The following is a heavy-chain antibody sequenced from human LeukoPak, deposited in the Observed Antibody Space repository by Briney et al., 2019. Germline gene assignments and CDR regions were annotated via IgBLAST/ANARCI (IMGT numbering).Heavy chain of an antibody. J-gene: IGHJ5*02. D-gene: IGHD2-2*01. CDR3: AKDLSSTSPNWFDP. Sequence: GGSLRLSCAASGFTFSSYGMHWVRQAPGKGLEWVAFIRYDGSNKYYADSVKGRFTISRDNSKNTLYLQMNSLRAEDTAVYYCAKDLSSTSPNWFDPWGQGTLVTVSS. CDR1: GFTFSSYG. CDR2: IRYDGSNK. V-gene: IGHV3-30*02.